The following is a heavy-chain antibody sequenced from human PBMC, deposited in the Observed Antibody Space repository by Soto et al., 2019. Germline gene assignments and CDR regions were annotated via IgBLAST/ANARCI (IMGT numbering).Heavy chain of an antibody. V-gene: IGHV4-30-4*06. CDR3: ARGPTTEKVAS. CDR2: IHNRGSP. Sequence: PGKGLERIGHIHNRGSPYNNPSLKSRVTISADTSMNQFSLALTSVTAADTAKYYCARGPTTEKVASWGKGILVIVTS. J-gene: IGHJ5*02.